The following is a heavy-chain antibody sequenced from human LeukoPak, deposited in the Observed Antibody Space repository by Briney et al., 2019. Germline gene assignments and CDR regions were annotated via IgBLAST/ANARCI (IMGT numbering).Heavy chain of an antibody. CDR2: IKPDGSEI. J-gene: IGHJ4*02. V-gene: IGHV3-7*02. D-gene: IGHD6-19*01. Sequence: GRSLRLSCAASGFTFSDYWMDWARQAPGKGLEWVANIKPDGSEIYYVDAAKGRFTISRDNAKNSLYLQMNSLRAEDTAVYYCTRSLDYWGQGTLVTVSS. CDR3: TRSLDY. CDR1: GFTFSDYW.